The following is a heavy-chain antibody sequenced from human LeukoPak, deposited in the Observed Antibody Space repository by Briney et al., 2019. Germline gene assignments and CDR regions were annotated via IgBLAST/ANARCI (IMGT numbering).Heavy chain of an antibody. D-gene: IGHD5-18*01. CDR2: IIPIFSTA. V-gene: IGHV1-69*05. J-gene: IGHJ4*02. CDR3: ARDGWSDTAMATGSFYFDY. Sequence: SVKVSCKASGGTFSSYAISWVRQAPGQGLEWMGRIIPIFSTANYAQKFQGRVTITTDESTSTAYMELSSLRSEDTAVYYSARDGWSDTAMATGSFYFDYWGQGTLVTVSS. CDR1: GGTFSSYA.